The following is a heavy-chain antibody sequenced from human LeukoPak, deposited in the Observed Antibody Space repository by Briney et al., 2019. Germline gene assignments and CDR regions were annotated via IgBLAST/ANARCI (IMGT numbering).Heavy chain of an antibody. CDR2: IKFDGTLA. D-gene: IGHD3-16*01. V-gene: IGHV3-74*01. CDR1: GFTFCTYW. J-gene: IGHJ2*01. Sequence: PGGSLRLSCTASGFTFCTYWIHWVRQAPGKGLVWVSQIKFDGTLASYADSVKGRFTISRDNANNTLYLQMNSLGTEDTAVYYCVTGHYDSRMYFDLWGRGTLVTVSS. CDR3: VTGHYDSRMYFDL.